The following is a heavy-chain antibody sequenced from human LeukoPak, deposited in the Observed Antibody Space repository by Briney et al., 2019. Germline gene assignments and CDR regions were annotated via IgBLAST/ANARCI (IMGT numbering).Heavy chain of an antibody. Sequence: PGGSVRLLCAASGFIFSEYYMRWLRQARGKGRECVSYISSSSNYTNYAGSVKGRFTISRDNAKNSLYLQMNSLRAEDTAVYYCARVLTYYYGSGSPSYYYYYYGMDVWGQGTTVTVSS. CDR1: GFIFSEYY. J-gene: IGHJ6*02. V-gene: IGHV3-11*05. D-gene: IGHD3-10*01. CDR3: ARVLTYYYGSGSPSYYYYYYGMDV. CDR2: ISSSSNYT.